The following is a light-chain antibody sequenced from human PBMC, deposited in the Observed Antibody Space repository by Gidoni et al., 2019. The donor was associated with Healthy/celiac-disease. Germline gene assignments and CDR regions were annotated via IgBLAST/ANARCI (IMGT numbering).Light chain of an antibody. CDR1: PSVSSY. CDR2: DAS. Sequence: EIVLTQSPATLSLSPGERATLSCRASPSVSSYLAWYQQKPGQAPRLLIYDASNRATGIPARFSGSGSGTDFTLTISSLEPEDFAVYYCQQRSNWLSATFGGGTKVEIK. V-gene: IGKV3-11*01. J-gene: IGKJ4*01. CDR3: QQRSNWLSAT.